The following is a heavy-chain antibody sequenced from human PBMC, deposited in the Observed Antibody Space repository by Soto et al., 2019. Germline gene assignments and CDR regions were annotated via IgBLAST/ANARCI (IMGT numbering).Heavy chain of an antibody. CDR1: GFTFSSYA. J-gene: IGHJ4*02. Sequence: ESGGGVVQPGRSLRLSCAASGFTFSSYAMHWVRQAPGKGLEWVAVISYDGSNKYYADSVKGRFTISRDNSKNTLYLQMNSLRAEDTAVYYCARDGGSYYGSGSFDYWGQGTLVTVSS. D-gene: IGHD3-10*01. CDR3: ARDGGSYYGSGSFDY. CDR2: ISYDGSNK. V-gene: IGHV3-30-3*01.